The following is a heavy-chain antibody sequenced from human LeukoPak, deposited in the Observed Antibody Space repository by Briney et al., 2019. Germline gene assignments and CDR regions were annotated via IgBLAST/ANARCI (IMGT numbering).Heavy chain of an antibody. V-gene: IGHV3-30*02. D-gene: IGHD2-2*01. J-gene: IGHJ3*02. CDR3: VKDQGYCSSASCYFGAFDI. Sequence: TGGSLRVSCTASGFSFSNYGIHWVRQAPGRGLEWVAFIHFDGSQQYYVASVKGRFTVSRDNPKNTVYLQMNSLRAEDTALYYFVKDQGYCSSASCYFGAFDIWGPGTMVTVSS. CDR1: GFSFSNYG. CDR2: IHFDGSQQ.